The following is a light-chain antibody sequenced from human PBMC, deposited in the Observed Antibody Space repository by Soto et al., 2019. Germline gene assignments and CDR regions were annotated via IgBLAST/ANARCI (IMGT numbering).Light chain of an antibody. J-gene: IGKJ4*01. V-gene: IGKV3-11*01. CDR1: QSVSIY. CDR2: DAS. CDR3: QQRSNWPPLT. Sequence: EIVLTQSPATLSLSPGERATLSCRTSQSVSIYLAWYQQKPGQAPRLLTYDASNRATGIPARFSGSGSGTDFTLTISSLEPEDFAVYYCQQRSNWPPLTFGGGTKVDIK.